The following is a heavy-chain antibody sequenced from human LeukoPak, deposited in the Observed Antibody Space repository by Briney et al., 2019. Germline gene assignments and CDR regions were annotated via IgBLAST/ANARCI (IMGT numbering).Heavy chain of an antibody. D-gene: IGHD3-9*01. CDR3: ARVGGTYYDILTGYSLLDY. Sequence: ASVKVSCKASGYTFTSYGISWVRQAPGQGLEWMGCISAYNGNTNYAQKLQGRVTMTTDTSTSTAYMELRSLRSDDTAVYSCARVGGTYYDILTGYSLLDYWGQGTMVTVSS. CDR2: ISAYNGNT. V-gene: IGHV1-18*01. J-gene: IGHJ4*02. CDR1: GYTFTSYG.